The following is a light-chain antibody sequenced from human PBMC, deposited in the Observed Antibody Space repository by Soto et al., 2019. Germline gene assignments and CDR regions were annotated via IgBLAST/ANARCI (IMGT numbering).Light chain of an antibody. CDR2: GAS. CDR1: QSVTSNY. CDR3: QQYGSSPYT. J-gene: IGKJ2*01. V-gene: IGKV3-20*01. Sequence: EIVLTQSPGTLSVSSGESATLSCRASQSVTSNYVAWYQQKPGLPPRLLIFGASNRATGIPDRFSGGVSGTDFTLTISRLEPDDFALYICQQYGSSPYTFGLGTKVDIK.